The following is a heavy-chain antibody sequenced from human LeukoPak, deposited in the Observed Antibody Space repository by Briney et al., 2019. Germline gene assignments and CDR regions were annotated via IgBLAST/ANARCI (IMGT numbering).Heavy chain of an antibody. Sequence: SETLSLTCTVSGGSIYSSNYYWGWIRQPPGKGLEWIGSISYSVSSYYNPSLKSRVTISVDTSKNQFSLKVNSVTAADTAVYYCARHHPTVTPYYMDVWGKGTTVTVSS. CDR2: ISYSVSS. CDR3: ARHHPTVTPYYMDV. D-gene: IGHD4-17*01. V-gene: IGHV4-39*01. CDR1: GGSIYSSNYY. J-gene: IGHJ6*03.